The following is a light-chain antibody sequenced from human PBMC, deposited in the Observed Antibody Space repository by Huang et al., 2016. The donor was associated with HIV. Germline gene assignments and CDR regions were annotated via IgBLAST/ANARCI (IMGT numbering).Light chain of an antibody. V-gene: IGKV4-1*01. J-gene: IGKJ4*01. Sequence: DIVMTQSPDSLAVSLGARATVNCKSSQTILYSSKNKNYLAWYQQKPGQPPKLLMYWASTRESGVPDRFSGSGSGTDFTLTISNLQAEDVAVYYCQQYFETPLTFGGGTKVEIK. CDR2: WAS. CDR3: QQYFETPLT. CDR1: QTILYSSKNKNY.